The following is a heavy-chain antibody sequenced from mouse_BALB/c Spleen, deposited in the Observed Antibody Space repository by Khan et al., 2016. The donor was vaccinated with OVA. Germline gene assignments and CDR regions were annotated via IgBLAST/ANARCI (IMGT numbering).Heavy chain of an antibody. Sequence: EVELVESGGGLVQTGGSRKLSCAASGFTFSGFGMHWVRQAPEKGLEWVAYISSGSNTIYYADTVKGRFTISRDNPKNTLFLQMTSLRSEDTAMYYCARTGYYYFDYWGQGITLTVSS. CDR3: ARTGYYYFDY. CDR2: ISSGSNTI. CDR1: GFTFSGFG. V-gene: IGHV5-17*02. J-gene: IGHJ2*01. D-gene: IGHD2-3*01.